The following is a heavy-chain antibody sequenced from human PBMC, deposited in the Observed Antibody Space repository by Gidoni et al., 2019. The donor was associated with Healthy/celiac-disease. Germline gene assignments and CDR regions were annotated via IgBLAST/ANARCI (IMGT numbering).Heavy chain of an antibody. D-gene: IGHD5-18*01. CDR1: GFTFSRYA. J-gene: IGHJ4*02. CDR2: ISYDGSHK. V-gene: IGHV3-30-3*01. Sequence: QVQLVESGGGVVQPGRSLRLPCAAAGFTFSRYAMHWVRQAPGKALEWVAVISYDGSHKYYADSVKGRFTISRDNSKNTLSLQMNSLRAEGTAVYYCARGFGYTYIDYWGQGTLVTVSS. CDR3: ARGFGYTYIDY.